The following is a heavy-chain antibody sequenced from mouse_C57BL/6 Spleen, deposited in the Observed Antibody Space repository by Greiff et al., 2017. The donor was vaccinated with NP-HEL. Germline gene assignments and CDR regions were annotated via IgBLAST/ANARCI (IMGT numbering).Heavy chain of an antibody. J-gene: IGHJ1*03. CDR2: IYPRDGST. Sequence: QVQLKQSDAELVKPGASVKISCKVSGYTFTDHTIHWMKQRPEQGLDWIGYIYPRDGSTKYNEKFKGKATLTADKSSSTAYMQLNSLTSEDSAVYFCARDYYYGSSYWYFDVWGTGTTVTVSS. V-gene: IGHV1-78*01. D-gene: IGHD1-1*01. CDR3: ARDYYYGSSYWYFDV. CDR1: GYTFTDHT.